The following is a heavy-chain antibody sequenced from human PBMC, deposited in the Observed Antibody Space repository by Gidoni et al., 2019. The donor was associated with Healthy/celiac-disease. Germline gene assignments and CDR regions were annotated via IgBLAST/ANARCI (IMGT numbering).Heavy chain of an antibody. CDR2: ISYDGSNK. V-gene: IGHV3-30-3*01. CDR3: ITDSGRDAFDI. J-gene: IGHJ3*02. Sequence: QVQLVASGGGVVQPGRSLRLSCAASGFTFSSYAMHWVRQAPGKGLEWVAVISYDGSNKYYADSVKGRFTISRDNSKNTLYLQMNSLRAEDTAVYYCITDSGRDAFDIWGQGTMVTVSS. CDR1: GFTFSSYA. D-gene: IGHD5-12*01.